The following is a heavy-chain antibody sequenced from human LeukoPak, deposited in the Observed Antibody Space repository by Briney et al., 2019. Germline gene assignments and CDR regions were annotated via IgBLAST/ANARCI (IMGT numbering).Heavy chain of an antibody. CDR2: ISGSGDGT. D-gene: IGHD2-15*01. CDR1: GFTFSSYA. J-gene: IGHJ4*02. Sequence: GGSLRLSCAASGFTFSSYAMNWVRQAPGKGLEWVSAISGSGDGTYYADSVKGRFTISRDNSKNALYLQLNSLRGEDTAVYYCARHLCSGGSCYFDYWGQGTLVTVSS. CDR3: ARHLCSGGSCYFDY. V-gene: IGHV3-23*01.